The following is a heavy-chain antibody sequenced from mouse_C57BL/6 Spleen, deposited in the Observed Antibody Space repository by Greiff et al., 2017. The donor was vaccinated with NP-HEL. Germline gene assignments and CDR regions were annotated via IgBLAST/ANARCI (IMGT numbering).Heavy chain of an antibody. D-gene: IGHD6-1*01. Sequence: EVQLVESGGGLVKPGWSLKLSCAASGFTFSSYAMSWVRQTPEKRLEWVATISAGGSYTYYPDNVKGRFTISRDNATNNLYLQMSSLKSEDTAMYYCARDRSLSGLAYWGQGTLVTVSA. CDR2: ISAGGSYT. J-gene: IGHJ3*01. CDR3: ARDRSLSGLAY. CDR1: GFTFSSYA. V-gene: IGHV5-4*01.